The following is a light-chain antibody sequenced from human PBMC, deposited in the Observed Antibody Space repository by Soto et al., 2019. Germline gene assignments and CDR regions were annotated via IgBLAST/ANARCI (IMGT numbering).Light chain of an antibody. CDR3: SSYTNKDTLL. V-gene: IGLV2-14*03. J-gene: IGLJ3*02. CDR1: SSDVGGYDH. CDR2: DVT. Sequence: QSALTQPASVSGSPGQSITISCTGTSSDVGGYDHVSWYQQHPGKDPKLIIYDVTVRPSGISRRFSGSKSDNTASLAVSGLQPEDEADYYCSSYTNKDTLLLGGGTKLTVL.